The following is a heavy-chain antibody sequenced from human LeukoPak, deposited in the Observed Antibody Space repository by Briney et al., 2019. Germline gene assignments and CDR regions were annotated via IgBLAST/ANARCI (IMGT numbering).Heavy chain of an antibody. D-gene: IGHD4-17*01. CDR2: IYYSGST. V-gene: IGHV4-30-4*01. CDR3: ARVTTVTTSFHFDY. Sequence: SETLSLTCTVSSGSISSGGYYWSWIRQPPGEGLEWIGYIYYSGSTYYHPSLKSRVTISLDTSKNQFSLKLSSVTAADTAVYYCARVTTVTTSFHFDYWGQGTLVTVSS. J-gene: IGHJ4*02. CDR1: SGSISSGGYY.